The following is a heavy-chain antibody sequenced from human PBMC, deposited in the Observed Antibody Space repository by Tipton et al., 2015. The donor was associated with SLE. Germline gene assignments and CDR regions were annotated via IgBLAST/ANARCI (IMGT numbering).Heavy chain of an antibody. CDR1: GGSITSSSYF. CDR3: ARGTPFMEWERNYFDP. D-gene: IGHD3-3*01. J-gene: IGHJ5*02. CDR2: INTGGGT. V-gene: IGHV4-39*07. Sequence: TLSLTCTVSGGSITSSSYFWGWIRQSPGKGLEWIGNINTGGGTYRNPSLYGRVSISVDTSRNQFSLKMNSVTAADTAMYYCARGTPFMEWERNYFDPWGQGTLVTVSS.